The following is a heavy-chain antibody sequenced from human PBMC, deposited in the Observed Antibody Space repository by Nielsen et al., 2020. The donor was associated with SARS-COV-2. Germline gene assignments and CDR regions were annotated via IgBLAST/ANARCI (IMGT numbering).Heavy chain of an antibody. CDR1: GYSFTSYW. CDR2: IYPGDSDT. CDR3: ARLAYSSGWYWISAFDI. V-gene: IGHV5-51*01. J-gene: IGHJ3*02. D-gene: IGHD6-19*01. Sequence: KVSCKGSGYSFTSYWISWVRQMPGKGLEWMGIIYPGDSDTRYSPSFQGQVTISADKSISTAYLQWSSLKASDTAMYYCARLAYSSGWYWISAFDIWGQGTMVTVSS.